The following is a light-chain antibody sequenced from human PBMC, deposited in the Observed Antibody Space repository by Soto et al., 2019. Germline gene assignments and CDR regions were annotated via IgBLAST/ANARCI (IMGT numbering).Light chain of an antibody. Sequence: DIQMTQSPSTLSASVGDRVTITCRASQSISTYLAWYQQKPGKAPNLLIYKSSRLESGAPSRFSGSGSGTEFTLIISSLQPDDFATYYCQQYNSYPLTFGGGTKVEIK. CDR3: QQYNSYPLT. J-gene: IGKJ4*01. CDR1: QSISTY. CDR2: KSS. V-gene: IGKV1-5*03.